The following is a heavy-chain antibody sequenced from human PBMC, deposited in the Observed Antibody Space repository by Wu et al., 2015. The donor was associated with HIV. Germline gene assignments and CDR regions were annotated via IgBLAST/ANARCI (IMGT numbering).Heavy chain of an antibody. CDR2: INPNSGGT. CDR1: GYTFTGYF. D-gene: IGHD3-22*01. V-gene: IGHV1-2*02. CDR3: ARPYYYDNPGVFWII. J-gene: IGHJ3*02. Sequence: QVQLVQSGAEVKKPGASVKVSCKASGYTFTGYFMHWVRQAPGQGLEWMGWINPNSGGTNYAQKFQGRVTMTSDTSINTAYMELSRLRSADTAVYYCARPYYYDNPGVFWIIWGQGTMVTISS.